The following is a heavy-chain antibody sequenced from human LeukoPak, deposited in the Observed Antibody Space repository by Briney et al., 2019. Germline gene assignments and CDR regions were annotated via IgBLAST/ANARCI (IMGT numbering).Heavy chain of an antibody. V-gene: IGHV4-59*01. Sequence: SETLSLTCTVSGGSISSYYWSWIRQPPGKGLEWIGYIYSSGSTNYNPSLKSRVTISVDTSKNQFSLKLSSVTAADTAVYYCARESPSDYGGDYWGQGTLVTVSS. D-gene: IGHD4-23*01. CDR1: GGSISSYY. J-gene: IGHJ4*02. CDR3: ARESPSDYGGDY. CDR2: IYSSGST.